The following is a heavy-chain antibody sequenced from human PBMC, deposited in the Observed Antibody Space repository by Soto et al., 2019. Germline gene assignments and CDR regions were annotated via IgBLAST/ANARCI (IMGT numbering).Heavy chain of an antibody. D-gene: IGHD2-2*01. V-gene: IGHV1-18*01. CDR1: GYTFTSYG. CDR2: ISGYNGNT. CDR3: VKADSYYAGRFSYYYMDV. J-gene: IGHJ6*03. Sequence: QVQLVQSGTEVKKPGASVKVSCKASGYTFTSYGISWVRQAPGQGPEWMGWISGYNGNTQYAQKFQGKVTMTTDTSTSTAYMELRSLRSDDTAVYYCVKADSYYAGRFSYYYMDVWGNGTLVTVSS.